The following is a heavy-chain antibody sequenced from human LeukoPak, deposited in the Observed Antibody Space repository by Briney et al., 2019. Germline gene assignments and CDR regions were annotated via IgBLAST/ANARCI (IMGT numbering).Heavy chain of an antibody. CDR2: IYYTGST. CDR1: GGSISSLY. V-gene: IGHV4-59*08. D-gene: IGHD3-9*01. CDR3: ARRLGQIDY. Sequence: SETLSLTCSVSGGSISSLYWSWIRQPPGKGLEWIGYIYYTGSTNYNPSLKSRVTMFVDMSKNQFSLKLSSVTAADTAVYYCARRLGQIDYWGQGTLVTVSS. J-gene: IGHJ4*02.